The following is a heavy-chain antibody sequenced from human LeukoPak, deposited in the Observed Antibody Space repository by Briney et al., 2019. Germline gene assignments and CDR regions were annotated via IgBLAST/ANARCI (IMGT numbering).Heavy chain of an antibody. J-gene: IGHJ4*02. CDR1: GGSISDYH. D-gene: IGHD6-13*01. V-gene: IGHV4-59*01. Sequence: SETLSLTCTVSGGSISDYHWSWIRQPPGKGLEYIGYIYNSGRTFYNPSLKSRVTISADTSKKQFSLKLTSVTAADTAVYYCASLRAYSSNASFGYWGQGTLVTVSS. CDR3: ASLRAYSSNASFGY. CDR2: IYNSGRT.